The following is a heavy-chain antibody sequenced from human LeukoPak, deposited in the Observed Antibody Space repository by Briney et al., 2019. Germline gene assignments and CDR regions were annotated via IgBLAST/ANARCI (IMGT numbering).Heavy chain of an antibody. V-gene: IGHV3-23*01. Sequence: GGSLRFSCAASGFTFSSYAMSWVRQAPGKGLEWVSAISGSGGSTYYADSVKGRFTISRDNSKNTLYLQMNSLRAEDTAVYYCAKDVRFGELFGYWGQGTLVTVSS. J-gene: IGHJ4*02. CDR2: ISGSGGST. CDR1: GFTFSSYA. D-gene: IGHD3-10*01. CDR3: AKDVRFGELFGY.